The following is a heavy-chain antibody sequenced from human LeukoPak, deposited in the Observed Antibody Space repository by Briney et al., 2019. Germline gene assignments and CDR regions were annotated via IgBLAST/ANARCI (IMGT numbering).Heavy chain of an antibody. V-gene: IGHV4-34*01. CDR2: TNHSGIT. CDR1: GGSFSGYF. D-gene: IGHD3-16*01. J-gene: IGHJ4*02. CDR3: ARVRAIGVGRRYYFDY. Sequence: SETLSLTCAVYGGSFSGYFWSWIRQPPGKGLEWIGETNHSGITNYNPSLQSRVTISVDTSNNQFSLKLSSVTAADTAVYYCARVRAIGVGRRYYFDYWGQGTLVTVSS.